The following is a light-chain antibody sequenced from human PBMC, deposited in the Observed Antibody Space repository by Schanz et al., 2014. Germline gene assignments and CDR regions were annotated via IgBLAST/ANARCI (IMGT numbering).Light chain of an antibody. CDR3: QQRSNWPRT. CDR2: GAS. Sequence: EIVLTQSPATLPVSPGERATLSCRASRSVNSNLAWYQQKPGQPPRLLLYGASARATGIPARFRGSGSGTEFTLTISSLEPEDFAVYYCQQRSNWPRTFGQGTKVEIK. V-gene: IGKV3-11*01. J-gene: IGKJ1*01. CDR1: RSVNSN.